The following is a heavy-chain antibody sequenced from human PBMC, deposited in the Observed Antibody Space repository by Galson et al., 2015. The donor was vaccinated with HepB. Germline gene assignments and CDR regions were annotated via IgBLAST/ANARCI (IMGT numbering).Heavy chain of an antibody. CDR2: INHDGSS. V-gene: IGHV3-74*01. CDR3: ARDRSYAMDV. J-gene: IGHJ6*02. CDR1: GFTFSPYW. Sequence: SLRLSCAASGFTFSPYWMHWGRHAPGKGLVWVSRINHDGSSSYADSVKGRFTISRDNAKNTVYLQMNSLRAEDSAVYYCARDRSYAMDVWGQGTTVTVSS.